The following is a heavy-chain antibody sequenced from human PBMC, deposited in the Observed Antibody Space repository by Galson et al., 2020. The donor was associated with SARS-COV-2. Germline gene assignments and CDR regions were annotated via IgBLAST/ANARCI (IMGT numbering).Heavy chain of an antibody. Sequence: GESLQISCAASGFIFSTYAMNWVRQAPGKGLEWVSSISGNGNTYYADSVKGRFTISKDNPKNTLYLQMNSLRAEDTAVYYCATGDYIPGYWGQGTLVIGSS. CDR2: ISGNGNT. D-gene: IGHD4-17*01. CDR1: GFIFSTYA. CDR3: ATGDYIPGY. J-gene: IGHJ4*02. V-gene: IGHV3-23*01.